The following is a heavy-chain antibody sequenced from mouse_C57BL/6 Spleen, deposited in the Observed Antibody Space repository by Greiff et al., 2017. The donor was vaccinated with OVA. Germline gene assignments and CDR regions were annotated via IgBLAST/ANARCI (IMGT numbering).Heavy chain of an antibody. CDR1: GYSFSSSW. CDR3: ARDYPHDY. V-gene: IGHV1-82*01. CDR2: IYPGDGDT. Sequence: VQLQQSGPELVKPGASVKISCKASGYSFSSSWMNWVKQRPGKGLEWIGRIYPGDGDTNYNGKFTGKATLTADKSSSTAYMQLSSLTSEDSAVYFCARDYPHDYWGQGTTLTVAS. J-gene: IGHJ2*01. D-gene: IGHD1-1*02.